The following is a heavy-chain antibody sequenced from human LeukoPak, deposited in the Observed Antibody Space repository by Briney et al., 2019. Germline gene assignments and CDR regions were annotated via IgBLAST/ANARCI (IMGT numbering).Heavy chain of an antibody. CDR2: IYTSGST. J-gene: IGHJ6*02. CDR1: GGSISSGSYY. CDR3: ARARSAIAARGYYYGMDV. Sequence: SQTLSLTCTVSGGSISSGSYYWSWIRQPAGKGLECIGRIYTSGSTNYNPSLKSRVTISVDTSKNQFSLKLSSVTAADTAVYYCARARSAIAARGYYYGMDVWGQGTTVTVSS. V-gene: IGHV4-61*02. D-gene: IGHD6-6*01.